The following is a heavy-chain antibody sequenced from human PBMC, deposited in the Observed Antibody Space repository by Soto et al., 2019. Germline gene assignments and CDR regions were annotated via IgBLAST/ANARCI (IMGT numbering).Heavy chain of an antibody. CDR3: AKPIYYGSGGDDW. J-gene: IGHJ4*02. D-gene: IGHD3-10*01. V-gene: IGHV3-23*01. CDR1: GFSFSTYA. Sequence: GGSLRLSCAASGFSFSTYAMCWVRQRPGKGLEWISSTSGSGGRTYYADSVRGRFTISRDNFRNTLYLQMSNVRAEDTAVYYCAKPIYYGSGGDDWWDQGTLVTVSS. CDR2: TSGSGGRT.